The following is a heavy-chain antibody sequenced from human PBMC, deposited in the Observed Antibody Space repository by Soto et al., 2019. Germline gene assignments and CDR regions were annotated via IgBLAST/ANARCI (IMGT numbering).Heavy chain of an antibody. D-gene: IGHD6-19*01. CDR3: ARDRVAGRYFDY. CDR2: ISSSSTI. J-gene: IGHJ4*02. V-gene: IGHV3-48*01. Sequence: PGGSLRLSCAASGFTFHNAWMSWVRQAPGKGLEWVSYISSSSTIYYADSVKGRFTISRDNAKNSLYLQMNSLRAEDTAVYYCARDRVAGRYFDYWGQGTLVTVSS. CDR1: GFTFHNAW.